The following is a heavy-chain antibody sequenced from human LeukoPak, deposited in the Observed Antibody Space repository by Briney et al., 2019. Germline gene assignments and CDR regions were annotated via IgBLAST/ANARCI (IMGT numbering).Heavy chain of an antibody. CDR3: ANSELVDTAMEFDY. Sequence: GGSLRLSCAASGFTFSSYGMYWVRQAPGKGLEWVAVISYDGSNKYYADSVKGRFTISRDNSKNTLYLQMNSLRAEDTAVYYCANSELVDTAMEFDYWGQGTLVTVSS. CDR1: GFTFSSYG. D-gene: IGHD5-18*01. V-gene: IGHV3-30*18. J-gene: IGHJ4*02. CDR2: ISYDGSNK.